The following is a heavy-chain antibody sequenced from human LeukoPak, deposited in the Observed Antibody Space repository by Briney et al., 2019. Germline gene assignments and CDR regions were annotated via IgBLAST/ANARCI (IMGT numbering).Heavy chain of an antibody. CDR2: FDPEDGET. Sequence: GASVKVSCKVSGYTFTELSMHWVRQAPGKGLEWMGGFDPEDGETIYAQKFQGRVTMTEDTSTDTAYMELSSLRSEDTAVYYCATDPYDYVWGSYIFDYWGQGTLVTVSS. J-gene: IGHJ4*02. CDR3: ATDPYDYVWGSYIFDY. V-gene: IGHV1-24*01. D-gene: IGHD3-16*01. CDR1: GYTFTELS.